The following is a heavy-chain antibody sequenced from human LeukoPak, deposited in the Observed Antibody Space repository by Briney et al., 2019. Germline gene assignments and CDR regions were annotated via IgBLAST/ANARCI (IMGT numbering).Heavy chain of an antibody. J-gene: IGHJ4*02. Sequence: GGSLRLSCAASGFTFNSYSMNWVRQAPGKGLEWVSYISGSTSTIYYADSVKGRFTISRDNAKNSLYLQMSSLRDEDRAVYYCARGINYFDYWGQGTLVTVSS. CDR2: ISGSTSTI. CDR3: ARGINYFDY. V-gene: IGHV3-48*02. CDR1: GFTFNSYS.